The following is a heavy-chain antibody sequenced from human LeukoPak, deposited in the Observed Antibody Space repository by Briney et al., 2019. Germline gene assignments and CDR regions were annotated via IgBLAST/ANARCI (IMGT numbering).Heavy chain of an antibody. CDR2: ISSSSSYI. V-gene: IGHV3-21*01. CDR1: GFTLSSYN. D-gene: IGHD5-12*01. J-gene: IGHJ6*02. Sequence: GGSLRLSCAASGFTLSSYNMNWVRQAPGKGLEWVSFISSSSSYIQYADSMKGRFTISRDNAKNSLYLQMNSLRAEDTAVYYCARDSGPYYYYGMDVWGQGTTVTVSS. CDR3: ARDSGPYYYYGMDV.